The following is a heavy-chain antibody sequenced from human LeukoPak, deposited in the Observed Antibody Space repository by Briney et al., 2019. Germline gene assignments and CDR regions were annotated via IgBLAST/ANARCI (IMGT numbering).Heavy chain of an antibody. D-gene: IGHD7-27*01. J-gene: IGHJ4*02. CDR2: ISPNSGDT. CDR3: VRTPPNWGFDY. CDR1: GYTFTGYY. Sequence: ASVKVSCKASGYTFTGYYMHWVRQAPGQGLEWMGWISPNSGDTGYAQKFQGRVTMTSDSSISTAYMELSSLRSEDTAIYYCVRTPPNWGFDYWGQGTLVTVSS. V-gene: IGHV1-2*02.